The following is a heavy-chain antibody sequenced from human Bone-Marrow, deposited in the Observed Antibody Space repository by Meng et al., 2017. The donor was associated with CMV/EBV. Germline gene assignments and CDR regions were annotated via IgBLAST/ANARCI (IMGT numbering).Heavy chain of an antibody. CDR1: GGSVRNING. CDR2: IYRGGRT. CDR3: AKYVGDYGNYYGMDV. D-gene: IGHD4-17*01. J-gene: IGHJ6*01. V-gene: IGHV4-4*02. Sequence: SETLSLTCAVSGGSVRNINGWTWVRQPPGKGLEWIGEIYRGGRTNYSPSVKSRVTMSVDRSKNHISLRLTSVTAADTAVYYCAKYVGDYGNYYGMDVWVQGTTVTGSS.